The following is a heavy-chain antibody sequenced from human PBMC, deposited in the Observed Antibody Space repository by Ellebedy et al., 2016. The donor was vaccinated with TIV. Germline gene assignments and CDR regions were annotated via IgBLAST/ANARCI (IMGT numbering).Heavy chain of an antibody. D-gene: IGHD1-26*01. CDR1: GFIFTNYW. J-gene: IGHJ3*02. Sequence: GESLKISCTTFGFIFTNYWMSWVRQAPGKGLEWVANIKQDGSETYYVDSVKGRFTISRDNAKKSVYLQMNILRAEDMAVYYCARFAVPSFNGNYYNDAFDIWGQGTMVTVSS. CDR3: ARFAVPSFNGNYYNDAFDI. V-gene: IGHV3-7*01. CDR2: IKQDGSET.